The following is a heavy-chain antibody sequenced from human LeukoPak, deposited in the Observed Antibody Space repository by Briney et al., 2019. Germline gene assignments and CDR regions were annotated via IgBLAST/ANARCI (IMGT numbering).Heavy chain of an antibody. CDR2: ISGSGGST. Sequence: GGSLRLSCAASGLTFSSYGMHWVRQAPGKGLEWVSAISGSGGSTYYADSVKGRFTISRDNSKNTLYLQMNSLRAEDTAVYYCAKERYDFWSGYPDYMDVWGKGTTVTVSS. V-gene: IGHV3-23*01. J-gene: IGHJ6*03. CDR3: AKERYDFWSGYPDYMDV. D-gene: IGHD3-3*01. CDR1: GLTFSSYG.